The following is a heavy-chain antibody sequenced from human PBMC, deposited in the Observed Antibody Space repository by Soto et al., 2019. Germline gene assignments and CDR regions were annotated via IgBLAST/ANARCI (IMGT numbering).Heavy chain of an antibody. CDR1: GFTFSDYT. CDR3: ARRDVAKGSWDY. CDR2: IRKTTDSSTT. J-gene: IGHJ4*02. Sequence: EVQLVESGGGLVQPGGSLRLSCAASGFTFSDYTMDWVRQAPGKGLEWVARIRKTTDSSTTEYAASVRGRFAISRDDSENSLNMQMNSLKTEDTAVYYCARRDVAKGSWDYWGQGTLVTVSS. V-gene: IGHV3-72*01.